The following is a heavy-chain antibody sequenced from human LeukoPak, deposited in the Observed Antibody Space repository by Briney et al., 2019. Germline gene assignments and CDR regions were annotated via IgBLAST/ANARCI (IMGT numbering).Heavy chain of an antibody. D-gene: IGHD3-22*01. CDR1: GFTFSSYA. Sequence: GGSLRLSCAASGFTFSSYAMHWVRQAPGKGLEWVAVISYDGSNKYYADSVKGRFTISRDNSKNTLYLQMNSLRAEDTAVYYCAKYAVIVAYFDYWGQGTLVTVSA. CDR3: AKYAVIVAYFDY. CDR2: ISYDGSNK. V-gene: IGHV3-30*04. J-gene: IGHJ4*02.